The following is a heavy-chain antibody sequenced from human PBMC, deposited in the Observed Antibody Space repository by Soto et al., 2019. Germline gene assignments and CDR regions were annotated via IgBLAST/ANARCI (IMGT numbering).Heavy chain of an antibody. Sequence: EVHLVESGGGLVKPGGSLRLSCAASGFTFSNDWMTWVRQAPGKGLEWIGRIKSKRDGGTIDDAAPVRGRFTISREDSTNTLYLQMNNLKTEDTAIYYCTRGAPSGTFYDYWGQGTLVTVSS. J-gene: IGHJ4*02. CDR1: GFTFSNDW. CDR2: IKSKRDGGTI. CDR3: TRGAPSGTFYDY. V-gene: IGHV3-15*01. D-gene: IGHD6-13*01.